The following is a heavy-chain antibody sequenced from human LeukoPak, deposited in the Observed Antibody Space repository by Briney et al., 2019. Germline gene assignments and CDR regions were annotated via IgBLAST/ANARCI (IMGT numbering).Heavy chain of an antibody. Sequence: GASVKVSCKASGYTFTSYDINWVRQATGQGLEWMGWMNPNSGNTGYAQKFQGRVTMTRNTSISTAYMELSSLRSEDTAVYYCARDRSSGRARLIDYWGQGTLVTVSS. CDR3: ARDRSSGRARLIDY. CDR1: GYTFTSYD. CDR2: MNPNSGNT. V-gene: IGHV1-8*01. D-gene: IGHD6-19*01. J-gene: IGHJ4*02.